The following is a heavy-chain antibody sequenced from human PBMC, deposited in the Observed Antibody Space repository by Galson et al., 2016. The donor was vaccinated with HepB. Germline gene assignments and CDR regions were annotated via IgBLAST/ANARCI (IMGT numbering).Heavy chain of an antibody. CDR2: LSPIFGTP. CDR3: ARGRWVQRLVPLNY. CDR1: GGTLNTYT. Sequence: SVKVSCKASGGTLNTYTINWVRQAPGQGLEWMGGLSPIFGTPNYAQKFQDRVTITAEESTGTAYMEVSSLRSEDTAVYYCARGRWVQRLVPLNYWGQGTLVTVSS. V-gene: IGHV1-69*13. D-gene: IGHD5-24*01. J-gene: IGHJ4*02.